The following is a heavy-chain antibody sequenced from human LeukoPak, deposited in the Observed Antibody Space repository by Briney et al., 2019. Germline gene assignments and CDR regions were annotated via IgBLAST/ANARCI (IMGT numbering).Heavy chain of an antibody. CDR1: GFTFSNFG. CDR3: AREASGYSYGLDAFDI. D-gene: IGHD5-18*01. V-gene: IGHV3-48*03. Sequence: GGSLRLSCAASGFTFSNFGMNWVRQAPGKGLEWVSYISSSGSTIHYADSVKGRFTISRDNAKNSLYLQMNSLRGEDTAVYYCAREASGYSYGLDAFDIWGQGTTVTVSS. J-gene: IGHJ3*02. CDR2: ISSSGSTI.